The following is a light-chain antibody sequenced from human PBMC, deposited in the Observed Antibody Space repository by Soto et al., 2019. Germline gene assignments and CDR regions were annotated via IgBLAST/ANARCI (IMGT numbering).Light chain of an antibody. V-gene: IGLV1-40*01. CDR2: GDN. J-gene: IGLJ1*01. CDR3: QSYDISLHHYF. CDR1: TSNIGAPYD. Sequence: QSVLAQPPSVSGAPGQRVSISCTGSTSNIGAPYDVHWYQHLPGTAPKLLIYGDNNRPSGVPDRFSGSKSGTSASLAITRLQAEDEADYYCQSYDISLHHYFFGTGTKVTV.